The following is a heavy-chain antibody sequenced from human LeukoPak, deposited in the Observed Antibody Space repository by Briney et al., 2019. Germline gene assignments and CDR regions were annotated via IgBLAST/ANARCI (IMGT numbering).Heavy chain of an antibody. V-gene: IGHV4-59*01. CDR3: ARDGRKGFDP. Sequence: SETLSLTCTVSGGSISSYYWSWIRQPPGKGLEWIGYIYYSGSTNYNPSLKSRVTISVDTSKNQFSLKLSSVTAADTAVYYCARDGRKGFDPWGQGTLVTVSS. J-gene: IGHJ5*02. CDR1: GGSISSYY. CDR2: IYYSGST.